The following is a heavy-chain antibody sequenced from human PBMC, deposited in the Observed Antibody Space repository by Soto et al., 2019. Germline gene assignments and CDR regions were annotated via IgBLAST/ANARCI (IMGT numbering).Heavy chain of an antibody. J-gene: IGHJ6*02. CDR3: AKQQGPGTPYYYAMDV. CDR2: LSGSGGSR. D-gene: IGHD1-1*01. V-gene: IGHV3-23*01. CDR1: GFTFSSYA. Sequence: EVQLLEAGGGLVQPGGSQRLSCAASGFTFSSYAMTWVRQAPGKGLEWVSTLSGSGGSRYYAASVKGRFTISRDNSKDTLYLEMNSLRGEDTAVYFCAKQQGPGTPYYYAMDVWGQGTAVTVSS.